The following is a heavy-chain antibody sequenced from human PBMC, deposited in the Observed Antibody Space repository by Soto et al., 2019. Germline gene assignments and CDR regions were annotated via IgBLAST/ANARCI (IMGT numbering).Heavy chain of an antibody. CDR2: IYWNDDK. CDR3: AHRSQRTRLWSSSFGY. Sequence: GPTLVNPTQTLTLTCTFSGFSLSTSGVGVGWIRQPPGKALEWLALIYWNDDKRYSPSLKSRLTITKDTSKNQVVLTMTNMDPVDTATYYCAHRSQRTRLWSSSFGYWGQGTLVTVSS. J-gene: IGHJ4*02. V-gene: IGHV2-5*01. CDR1: GFSLSTSGVG. D-gene: IGHD6-6*01.